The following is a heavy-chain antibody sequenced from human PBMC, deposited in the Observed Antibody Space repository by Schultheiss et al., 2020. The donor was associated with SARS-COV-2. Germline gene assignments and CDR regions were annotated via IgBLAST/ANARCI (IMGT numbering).Heavy chain of an antibody. CDR1: GFTFSSYA. J-gene: IGHJ6*02. D-gene: IGHD2-8*01. CDR2: ISSSSSTI. V-gene: IGHV3-48*01. CDR3: ANGYYYGMDV. Sequence: GGSLRLSCAASGFTFSSYAMHWVRQAPGKGLEWVSYISSSSSTIYYADSVKGRFTISRDNAKNSLYLQMNSLRAEDTAVYYCANGYYYGMDVWGQGTTVTVSS.